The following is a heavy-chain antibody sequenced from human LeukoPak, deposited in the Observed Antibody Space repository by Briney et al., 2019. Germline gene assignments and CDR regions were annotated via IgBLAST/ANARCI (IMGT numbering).Heavy chain of an antibody. CDR3: ARDTSGLEAFDI. V-gene: IGHV1-69*01. CDR2: IIPIFGTA. Sequence: SVKVSCKASGGTFSGYAISWVRQAPGQGLEWMGGIIPIFGTANYAQKFQGRVTITADESTSTAYMELSSLRSEDTAVYYCARDTSGLEAFDIWGQGTMVTVSS. J-gene: IGHJ3*02. CDR1: GGTFSGYA. D-gene: IGHD3-16*01.